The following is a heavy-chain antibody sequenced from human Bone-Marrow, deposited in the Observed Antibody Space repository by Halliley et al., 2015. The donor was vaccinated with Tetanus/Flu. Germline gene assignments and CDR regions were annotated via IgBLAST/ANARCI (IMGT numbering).Heavy chain of an antibody. V-gene: IGHV3-30*18. Sequence: ISYDGKYKFYRDSVKGRFSISRDNSENTLYLQMNSLRGDDTAVYYCAKVRRVNNYYCGMDVWGQGTTVTVSS. CDR3: AKVRRVNNYYCGMDV. J-gene: IGHJ6*02. D-gene: IGHD3-10*01. CDR2: ISYDGKYK.